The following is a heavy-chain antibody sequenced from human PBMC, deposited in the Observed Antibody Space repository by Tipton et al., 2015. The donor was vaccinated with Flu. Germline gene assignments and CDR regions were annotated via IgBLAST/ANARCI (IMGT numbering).Heavy chain of an antibody. CDR2: INPNDNGT. V-gene: IGHV1-2*02. D-gene: IGHD5-24*01. CDR1: GYTFTAHY. CDR3: ARDGAGYNGAFDM. Sequence: QVQLVQFGAELKKPGASVRVSCKGSGYTFTAHYMHWVRQAPGQGLEWMGWINPNDNGTRYPQKFQGRVTMTRDTSISTVYMELTKMTSDDTAVYYCARDGAGYNGAFDMWGQGTMVTVSS. J-gene: IGHJ3*02.